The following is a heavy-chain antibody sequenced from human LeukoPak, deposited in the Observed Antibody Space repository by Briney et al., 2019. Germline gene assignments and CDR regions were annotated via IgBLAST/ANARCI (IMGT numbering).Heavy chain of an antibody. CDR3: ARQNDFRVYY. J-gene: IGHJ4*02. Sequence: PGESLKISCKGSGYTFSSYWIGWVRQMPGKGLEWMGIIYPGDSDTRYSPSLQGQVTISVDTSICTAYLQWSSLQATVTLIYHCARQNDFRVYYWGPGTLVTVPS. CDR1: GYTFSSYW. CDR2: IYPGDSDT. V-gene: IGHV5-51*01. D-gene: IGHD3-3*01.